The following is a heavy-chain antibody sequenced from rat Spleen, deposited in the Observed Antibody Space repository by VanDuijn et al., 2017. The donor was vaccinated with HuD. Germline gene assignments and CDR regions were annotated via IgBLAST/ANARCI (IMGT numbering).Heavy chain of an antibody. CDR3: AREITIAAISAFDY. Sequence: EVQLVESGGGLVQPGRSMKLSCAASGFTFSNYGMHWIRQAPTKGLEWVASISPSGGSTYYRDSVKGRFTISRDNAKSTLYLQMSKLGSEDTAIYYCAREITIAAISAFDYWGQGVMVTVSS. J-gene: IGHJ2*01. CDR1: GFTFSNYG. V-gene: IGHV5-19*01. D-gene: IGHD1-2*01. CDR2: ISPSGGST.